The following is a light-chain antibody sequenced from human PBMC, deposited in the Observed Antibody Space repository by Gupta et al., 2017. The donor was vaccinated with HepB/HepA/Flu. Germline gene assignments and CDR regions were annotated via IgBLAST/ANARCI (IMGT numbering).Light chain of an antibody. Sequence: EILLTQSPDTLSLSPGETATLSCRASQSVLNDYLAWYQQKPGQTPRLLIYDTSNRVTGIPDRFSGSGSGTDFTLTITKVEPADVAVYYCHHYNQSLWKFGQGTKVEI. CDR3: HHYNQSLWK. CDR2: DTS. CDR1: QSVLNDY. J-gene: IGKJ1*01. V-gene: IGKV3-20*01.